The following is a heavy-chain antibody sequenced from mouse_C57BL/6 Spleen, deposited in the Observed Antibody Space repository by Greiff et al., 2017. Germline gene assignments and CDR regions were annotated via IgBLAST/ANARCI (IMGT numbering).Heavy chain of an antibody. D-gene: IGHD2-1*01. V-gene: IGHV1-80*01. Sequence: QVQLQQSGAELVKPGASVKISCKASGYAFSSYWMNWVKQRPGKGLEWIGQIYPGDGDTNYNGKFKGKATLTADKSSSTAYMQLSSLTSEDSAVYFCARDGNYTYYFDYWGQGTTLTVSS. CDR2: IYPGDGDT. J-gene: IGHJ2*01. CDR3: ARDGNYTYYFDY. CDR1: GYAFSSYW.